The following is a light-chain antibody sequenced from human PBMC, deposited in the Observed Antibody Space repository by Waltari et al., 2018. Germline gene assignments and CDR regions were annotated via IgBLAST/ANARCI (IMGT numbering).Light chain of an antibody. CDR2: GNS. CDR1: SSNIGAGYA. CDR3: QSYDSSLSGHVV. J-gene: IGLJ2*01. Sequence: QSVLTQPPSVSGAPGQRVTIPCPGSSSNIGAGYAVHWYQQLPGTAPKLLIYGNSNRPSGVPDRFSGSKSGTSASLAITGLQAEDEADYYCQSYDSSLSGHVVFGGGTKLTVL. V-gene: IGLV1-40*01.